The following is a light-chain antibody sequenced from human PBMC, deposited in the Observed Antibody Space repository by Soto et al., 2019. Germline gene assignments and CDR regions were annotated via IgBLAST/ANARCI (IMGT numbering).Light chain of an antibody. CDR3: CSYAGSGTVV. Sequence: QSVLTQPASVSGSPGQSITISCTGTSSDVGSYNLVSWYQQHPGKAPKLMIHEGTKRPSGVSNRFSGSKSGNKASLTISGLQAVDEADYYCCSYAGSGTVVFGGGTKLTVL. CDR2: EGT. J-gene: IGLJ2*01. V-gene: IGLV2-23*01. CDR1: SSDVGSYNL.